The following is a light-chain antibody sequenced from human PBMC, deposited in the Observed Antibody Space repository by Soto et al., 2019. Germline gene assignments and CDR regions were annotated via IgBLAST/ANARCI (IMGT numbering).Light chain of an antibody. V-gene: IGLV2-23*02. CDR1: SSDVGSYNL. Sequence: QSVLTQPASVSGSPGQSITISCTGTSSDVGSYNLVSWYQQHPGKAPKLMIYEVSKRPSGVSNRFSGSKSGNTASLTISGLQDEDEADYYCCSYAGRSTLVFGGGTKVTVL. CDR2: EVS. J-gene: IGLJ3*02. CDR3: CSYAGRSTLV.